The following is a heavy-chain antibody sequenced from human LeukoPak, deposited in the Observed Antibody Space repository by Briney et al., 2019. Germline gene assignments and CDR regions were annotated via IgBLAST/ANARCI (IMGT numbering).Heavy chain of an antibody. J-gene: IGHJ5*02. CDR1: RGTFSSYA. D-gene: IGHD2-2*02. CDR2: IIPIFGKA. V-gene: IGHV1-69*01. CDR3: ARVAGGRYCSSTSCYMRGWFDP. Sequence: GSSVKVPCKASRGTFSSYAISWVRQAPGQGLEWMGGIIPIFGKANYAQKFQGRVTITADESTSTAYMELSSLRSEDTAVYYCARVAGGRYCSSTSCYMRGWFDPWGQGTLVTVSS.